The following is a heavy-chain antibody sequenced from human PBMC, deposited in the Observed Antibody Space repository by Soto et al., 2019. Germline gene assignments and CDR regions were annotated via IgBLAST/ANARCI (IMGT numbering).Heavy chain of an antibody. CDR3: ALHKYRRWFDP. V-gene: IGHV2-5*02. J-gene: IGHJ5*02. Sequence: SGHTLVKPTQTLTLNCTFSGFSLSTSGVGVGWIRQPPGKALEWLALIYWDDDKRYSPSLKSRLTITNDTSKNQVVLTMTNMDSVDTATYCCALHKYRRWFDPWGQGTLVTVSS. CDR1: GFSLSTSGVG. D-gene: IGHD2-2*01. CDR2: IYWDDDK.